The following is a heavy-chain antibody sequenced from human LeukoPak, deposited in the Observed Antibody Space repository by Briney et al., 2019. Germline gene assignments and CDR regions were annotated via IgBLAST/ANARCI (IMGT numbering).Heavy chain of an antibody. J-gene: IGHJ6*02. Sequence: GGSLRLSCAASGFTFSSYWMSWVRQAPGKGLEWVANIKQDGSEKYYVDSVKGRFTISRDNSKNSLYLQMNSLRTEDTAVYYCAKGITMVRGDYGMDVWGQGTTVTVSS. CDR2: IKQDGSEK. D-gene: IGHD3-10*01. CDR3: AKGITMVRGDYGMDV. CDR1: GFTFSSYW. V-gene: IGHV3-7*03.